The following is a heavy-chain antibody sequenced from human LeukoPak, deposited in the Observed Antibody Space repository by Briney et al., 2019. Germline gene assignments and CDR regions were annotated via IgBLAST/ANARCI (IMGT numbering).Heavy chain of an antibody. V-gene: IGHV4-39*01. Sequence: PSETLSLTCTVSGGSISTSTYYWGWIRRPPGKGLEWIGSIYYSGSTYYSSSLKSRVTISVDTSRNQFSLRLSSVSAADTALYYCARQQSSCASGPGMDVWGQGATVTVSS. D-gene: IGHD2-15*01. CDR3: ARQQSSCASGPGMDV. CDR1: GGSISTSTYY. J-gene: IGHJ6*02. CDR2: IYYSGST.